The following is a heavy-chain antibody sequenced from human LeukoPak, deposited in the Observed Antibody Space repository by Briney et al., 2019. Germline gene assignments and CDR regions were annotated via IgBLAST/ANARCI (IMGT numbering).Heavy chain of an antibody. CDR1: GFTVSSNY. V-gene: IGHV3-66*01. D-gene: IGHD3-9*01. CDR2: IYSGGST. CDR3: ARGRFDWFLYSDY. Sequence: GGSLRLSCAASGFTVSSNYMSWVRQAPGKGLEWVSVIYSGGSTYYADSVKGRFTISRDNSKNTLYLQMNSLRAEDTAVYYCARGRFDWFLYSDYWSQGTLVTVSS. J-gene: IGHJ4*02.